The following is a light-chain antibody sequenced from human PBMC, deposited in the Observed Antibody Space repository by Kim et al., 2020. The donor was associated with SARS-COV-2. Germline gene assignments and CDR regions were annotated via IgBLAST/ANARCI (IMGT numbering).Light chain of an antibody. J-gene: IGKJ2*01. Sequence: EIVLTQSPGTLSLSPGESATLSCRASQSVSSSYLAWYQQKVGQTPRLLFYGASRRATGIPDRFSGSGSGTDFTLSISRLEPEDFAVYYCQQYASSPRTFGQGTKLEI. CDR1: QSVSSSY. CDR3: QQYASSPRT. V-gene: IGKV3-20*01. CDR2: GAS.